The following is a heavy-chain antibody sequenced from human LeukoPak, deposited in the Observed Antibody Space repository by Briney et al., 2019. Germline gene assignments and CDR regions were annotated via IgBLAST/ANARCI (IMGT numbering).Heavy chain of an antibody. J-gene: IGHJ6*03. Sequence: SETLSLTCTVSGGSISSYHWNWIRQPAGEGLQWIGRIYTSGGANYNPSLKSRVTMSVDTSKNQFSLKLSSVTAADTAVYYCARGGDYYQYYMDVWGKGTTVTVSS. V-gene: IGHV4-4*07. CDR1: GGSISSYH. CDR2: IYTSGGA. CDR3: ARGGDYYQYYMDV. D-gene: IGHD3-3*01.